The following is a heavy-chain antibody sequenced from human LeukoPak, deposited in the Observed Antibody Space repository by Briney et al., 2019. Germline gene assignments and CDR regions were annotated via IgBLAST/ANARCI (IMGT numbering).Heavy chain of an antibody. CDR2: INPNSGGT. Sequence: ASVKVSCKASGYTFTGYYMHCVRQAPGQGLEWMGWINPNSGGTNYAQKFQGRVTMTRDTSISTAYMELSRLRSDDTAVYYCARGVDTAMIYFDYWGQGTLVTVSS. CDR3: ARGVDTAMIYFDY. V-gene: IGHV1-2*02. D-gene: IGHD5-18*01. J-gene: IGHJ4*02. CDR1: GYTFTGYY.